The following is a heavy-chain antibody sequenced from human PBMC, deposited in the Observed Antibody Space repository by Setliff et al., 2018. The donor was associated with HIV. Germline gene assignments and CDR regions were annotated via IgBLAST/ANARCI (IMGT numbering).Heavy chain of an antibody. CDR1: GYTFSSYT. CDR3: ARGLTAANYQNYYYMDV. Sequence: GASVKVSCKASGYTFSSYTMHWVRQAPGQGLEWMGWINCGNGKSKYSQKFQDRVTFTRDTSASSAYMDLSSLRSEDSAVYYCARGLTAANYQNYYYMDVWGKGTTVTVSS. CDR2: INCGNGKS. J-gene: IGHJ6*03. D-gene: IGHD2-2*01. V-gene: IGHV1-3*01.